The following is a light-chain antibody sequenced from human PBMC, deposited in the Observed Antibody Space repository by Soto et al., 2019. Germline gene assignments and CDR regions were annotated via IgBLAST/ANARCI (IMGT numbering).Light chain of an antibody. Sequence: QSVLTQSASVSGSPGQSITISCTGTNSDVGGYNYVSWYQQYPGKAPKLMIYEVSNRPSGVSNRFSGSKSGNTASLTISGLQAEAEADYYCSSYTSSSTLEVFGGGTKLTVL. CDR1: NSDVGGYNY. CDR2: EVS. J-gene: IGLJ2*01. V-gene: IGLV2-14*01. CDR3: SSYTSSSTLEV.